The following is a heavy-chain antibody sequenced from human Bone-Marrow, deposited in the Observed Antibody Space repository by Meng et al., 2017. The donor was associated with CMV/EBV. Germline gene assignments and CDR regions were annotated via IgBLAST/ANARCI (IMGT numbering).Heavy chain of an antibody. D-gene: IGHD5-12*01. Sequence: ASVKVSCKASGFTFTSSAVQWVRQAPGQGLEWMGWINPNSGGTNYAQKFQGRVTMTRDTSISTAYMELRSLRSDDTAVYYCARDRGYGYYYGMDVWGQGTTVTVSS. CDR1: GFTFTSSA. J-gene: IGHJ6*02. CDR2: INPNSGGT. V-gene: IGHV1-2*02. CDR3: ARDRGYGYYYGMDV.